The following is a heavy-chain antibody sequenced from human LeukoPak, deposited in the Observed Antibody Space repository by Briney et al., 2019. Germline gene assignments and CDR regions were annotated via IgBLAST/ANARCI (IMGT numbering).Heavy chain of an antibody. CDR1: GYTFTGYY. CDR3: ARDDYYYDTSGYDYYFDY. D-gene: IGHD3-22*01. CDR2: INPNSGGT. Sequence: ASVKVSCKASGYTFTGYYIHWVRQAPGQGLEWMGWINPNSGGTNYAQKFEGRVTMTRDTSTSTAYMELSRLTSDDTAVYYCARDDYYYDTSGYDYYFDYWGQGTLVTVSS. V-gene: IGHV1-2*02. J-gene: IGHJ4*02.